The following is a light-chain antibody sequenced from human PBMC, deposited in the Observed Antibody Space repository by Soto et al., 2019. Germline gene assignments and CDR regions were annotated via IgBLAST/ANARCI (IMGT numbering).Light chain of an antibody. V-gene: IGKV3-20*01. J-gene: IGKJ1*01. CDR3: QQYGRSPT. Sequence: EIVLTQSPGTLSLSPGERATLSCRASQSVGSRSLAWYQQKPGQAPRVLLYGTSERATGIPDRFSGSGSGTEFTLTISRLEPEDSAVYFCQQYGRSPTFGQGTKVDIK. CDR2: GTS. CDR1: QSVGSRS.